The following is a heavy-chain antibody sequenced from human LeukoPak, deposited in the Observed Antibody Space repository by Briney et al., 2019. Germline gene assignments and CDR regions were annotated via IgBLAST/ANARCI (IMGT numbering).Heavy chain of an antibody. V-gene: IGHV4-4*09. CDR2: INTKGET. Sequence: SETLSLTCTVSGVSMSAYQWSWVRQSPEKGLEWIGCINTKGETSYNPSLKSRVTTSVDTSKSQFSLRLSSVTAADTAVYYCATSNDAKIAPFDHWGQGAPVTVSS. D-gene: IGHD2-21*01. CDR1: GVSMSAYQ. CDR3: ATSNDAKIAPFDH. J-gene: IGHJ4*02.